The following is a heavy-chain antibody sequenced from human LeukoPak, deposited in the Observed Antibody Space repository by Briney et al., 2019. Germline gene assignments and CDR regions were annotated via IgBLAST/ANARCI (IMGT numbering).Heavy chain of an antibody. Sequence: GGSLRLSCAASGFTFSSYAMSWVRQAPGKGLEWISYIRASGDHLFYADSVRGRFTISRDNAKSSLFLQMDSLRAEDTAVYYCAKSWDGTALDYWGQGTLVTVSS. CDR1: GFTFSSYA. CDR2: IRASGDHL. CDR3: AKSWDGTALDY. V-gene: IGHV3-21*05. D-gene: IGHD6-13*01. J-gene: IGHJ4*02.